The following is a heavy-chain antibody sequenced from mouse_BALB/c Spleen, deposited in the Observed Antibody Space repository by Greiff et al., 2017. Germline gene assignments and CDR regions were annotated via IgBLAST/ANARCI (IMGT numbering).Heavy chain of an antibody. J-gene: IGHJ2*01. D-gene: IGHD2-1*01. CDR1: GYSITSGYY. CDR3: ARKDYGKYFDY. Sequence: EVKLQGSGPGLVKPSQSLSLTCSVTGYSITSGYYWNWIRQFPGNKLEWMGYISYDGSNNYNPSLKNRISITRDTSKNQFFLKLNSVTTEDTATYYCARKDYGKYFDYWGQGTTLTVSS. V-gene: IGHV3-6*02. CDR2: ISYDGSN.